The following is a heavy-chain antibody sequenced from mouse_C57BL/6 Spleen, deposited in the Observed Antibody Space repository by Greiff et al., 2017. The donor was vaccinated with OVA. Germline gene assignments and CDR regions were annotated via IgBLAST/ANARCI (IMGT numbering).Heavy chain of an antibody. CDR1: GYTFTSYW. CDR3: ARFGYSNYEAMDY. J-gene: IGHJ4*01. Sequence: QVQLQQPGAELVRPGTSVKLSCKASGYTFTSYWMHWVKQRPGQGLEWIGVIDPSDSYTNYNQKFKGKATLTVDTSSSTAYMQLSSLTSEDSAVYYCARFGYSNYEAMDYWGQGTSVTVSS. V-gene: IGHV1-59*01. CDR2: IDPSDSYT. D-gene: IGHD2-5*01.